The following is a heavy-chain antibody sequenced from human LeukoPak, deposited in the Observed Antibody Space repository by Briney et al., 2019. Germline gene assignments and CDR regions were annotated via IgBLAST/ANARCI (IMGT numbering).Heavy chain of an antibody. CDR1: GFPFSDYA. V-gene: IGHV3-23*01. Sequence: GGSLRLSCAASGFPFSDYAMTWVRQAPGKGLEWVAAISPSASHRYYADFVGGRFTISRDNSKNTLDLQMSSLRAEDTAVYYCAREVQLLWFGELFREDYFDYWGQGTLVTVSS. CDR3: AREVQLLWFGELFREDYFDY. J-gene: IGHJ4*02. D-gene: IGHD3-10*01. CDR2: ISPSASHR.